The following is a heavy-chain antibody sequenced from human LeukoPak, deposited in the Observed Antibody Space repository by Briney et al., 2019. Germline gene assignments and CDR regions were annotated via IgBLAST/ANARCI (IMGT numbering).Heavy chain of an antibody. CDR3: AKDLIGGNPRTIDY. CDR1: GFTFSGFG. J-gene: IGHJ4*02. Sequence: GGSLRLSCEASGFTFSGFGMHWVRQAPCKGLEWVAFIRYDGSNKYYADSVKGRFTISRDNSKNTLYLQMNSLRAEDTAVYYCAKDLIGGNPRTIDYWGQGTLVTVSS. CDR2: IRYDGSNK. D-gene: IGHD4-23*01. V-gene: IGHV3-30*02.